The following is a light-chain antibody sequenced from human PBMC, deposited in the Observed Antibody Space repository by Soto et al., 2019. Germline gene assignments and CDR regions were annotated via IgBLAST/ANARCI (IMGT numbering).Light chain of an antibody. CDR3: QNYNSVPQT. V-gene: IGKV1-27*01. CDR2: AAS. Sequence: IQLTQSPSSLSASVEDRINITCRASQGVQNFLAWYQQKPGKAPKVLIYAASTLQSGVPSRFSGSGSGTEFTLTISSLQPEDVATYYCQNYNSVPQTFGQGTKVEI. CDR1: QGVQNF. J-gene: IGKJ1*01.